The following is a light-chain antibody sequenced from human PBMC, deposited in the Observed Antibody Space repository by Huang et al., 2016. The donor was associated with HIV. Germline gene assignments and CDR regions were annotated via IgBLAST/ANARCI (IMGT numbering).Light chain of an antibody. CDR3: QQYNKWPRT. J-gene: IGKJ1*01. CDR2: DAS. V-gene: IGKV3D-15*01. Sequence: DILMTQSPVPRSLPPGERATLSCRASHHLGSNLAWYQQKPGHPPRLLIYDASTRATGAPARFSGSGSKTDFNLTIDSLQSEDSALYFCQQYNKWPRTFGQGTKLEIK. CDR1: HHLGSN.